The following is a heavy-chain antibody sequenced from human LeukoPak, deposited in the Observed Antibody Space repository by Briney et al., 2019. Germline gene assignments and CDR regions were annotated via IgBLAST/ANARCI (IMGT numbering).Heavy chain of an antibody. CDR3: AREETSSSWYWFDP. V-gene: IGHV4-4*02. CDR2: IYHSGST. Sequence: PSETLSLTCAVSGGSISSSNWWSWVRQPPGKGLEWIGEIYHSGSTNYNPSLKSRVTISVDKSKNQFSLKLSSVTAADTAVYYCAREETSSSWYWFDPWGQGTLVTVSS. J-gene: IGHJ5*02. CDR1: GGSISSSNW. D-gene: IGHD6-13*01.